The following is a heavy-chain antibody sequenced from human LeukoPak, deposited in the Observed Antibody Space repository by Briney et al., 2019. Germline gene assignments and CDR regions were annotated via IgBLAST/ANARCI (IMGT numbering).Heavy chain of an antibody. CDR3: ARDYQGLHY. Sequence: GGSLRLSCAVSGLTLSSYRMHWVPQAPGKGLVWVSAIETDGKSATYADSVKGRFTISRDNAKNTLYLQMNSLRAEDTAVYFCARDYQGLHYWGQGTLVTVSS. J-gene: IGHJ4*02. D-gene: IGHD3-16*02. CDR2: IETDGKSA. V-gene: IGHV3-74*01. CDR1: GLTLSSYR.